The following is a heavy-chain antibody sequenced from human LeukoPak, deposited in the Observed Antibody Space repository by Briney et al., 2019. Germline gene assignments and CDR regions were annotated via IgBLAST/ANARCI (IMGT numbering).Heavy chain of an antibody. Sequence: PGRSLRLSCAASGFTFSSYGMHWVRQAPGKGLEWVAVIWYDGSNKYYADSVKGRFTISRDNSKNTLYLQMNSLRAEDTAVYYCAREGYSGYDLGYWGQGTLVTVSS. V-gene: IGHV3-33*01. CDR2: IWYDGSNK. J-gene: IGHJ4*02. CDR1: GFTFSSYG. D-gene: IGHD5-12*01. CDR3: AREGYSGYDLGY.